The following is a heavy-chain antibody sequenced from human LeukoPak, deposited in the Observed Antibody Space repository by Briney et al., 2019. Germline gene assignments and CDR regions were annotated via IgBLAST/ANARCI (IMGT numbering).Heavy chain of an antibody. J-gene: IGHJ4*02. D-gene: IGHD3-22*01. CDR1: GFTFSDYY. CDR3: ARALSYYDSSGYYPVGY. CDR2: ISSSGSTI. V-gene: IGHV3-11*04. Sequence: GGSLRLSCAASGFTFSDYYMSWIRQAPGKGLEWVSYISSSGSTIYYADSVKGRFTISRDNAKNSLYLQMNSLRAEDTAVYYCARALSYYDSSGYYPVGYWGQGPLVTVSS.